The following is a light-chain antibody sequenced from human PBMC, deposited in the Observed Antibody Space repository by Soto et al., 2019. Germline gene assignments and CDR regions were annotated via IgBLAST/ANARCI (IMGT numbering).Light chain of an antibody. J-gene: IGLJ2*01. CDR3: ASWDDRLGAVI. CDR1: SSNIGGTNY. Sequence: QSALTQPPSASGTPGQRVFISCSGSSSNIGGTNYAYWYQQLPGAAPKLLMHSNNLRPSGVPERISVSKSGTSASLAISGLRSEDEAVYYCASWDDRLGAVIFGGGTKVNV. CDR2: SNN. V-gene: IGLV1-47*02.